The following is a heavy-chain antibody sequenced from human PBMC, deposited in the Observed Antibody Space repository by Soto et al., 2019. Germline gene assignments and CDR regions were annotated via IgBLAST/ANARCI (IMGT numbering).Heavy chain of an antibody. CDR2: ISAYNGNT. Sequence: QVQLVQSGAEVKKPGASVKVSCKASGYTFTSYGISWVRQAPGQGLEWMGWISAYNGNTNYAQKLQGRVTMTTDTSTSTAYMELRSLRSDDTAVYYCARDKGYDILTGSGTPCLDYWGQGTLVTVSS. D-gene: IGHD3-9*01. CDR1: GYTFTSYG. V-gene: IGHV1-18*01. J-gene: IGHJ4*02. CDR3: ARDKGYDILTGSGTPCLDY.